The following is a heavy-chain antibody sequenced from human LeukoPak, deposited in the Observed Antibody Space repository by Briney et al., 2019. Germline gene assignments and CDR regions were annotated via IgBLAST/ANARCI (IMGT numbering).Heavy chain of an antibody. CDR1: GYSFTSYW. Sequence: GESLKISCKGPGYSFTSYWIGWVRQMPGKGLEWMGIIYPGDSDTRYSPSFQGQVTISADKSISTAYLQWSSLKASDTAMYYCARTGTPGPELLNAFDIWGQGTMVTVSS. J-gene: IGHJ3*02. CDR3: ARTGTPGPELLNAFDI. V-gene: IGHV5-51*01. CDR2: IYPGDSDT. D-gene: IGHD2-15*01.